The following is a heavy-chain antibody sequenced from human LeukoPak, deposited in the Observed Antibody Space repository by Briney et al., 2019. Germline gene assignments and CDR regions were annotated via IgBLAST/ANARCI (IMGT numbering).Heavy chain of an antibody. CDR2: IIPLLGVT. D-gene: IGHD4-23*01. Sequence: SVKVSCKASGGTFSSISFHWVRQAPGQGLEWMGRIIPLLGVTKYAQTFQDRVTISADKSTSTAYMELSSLRSEDTAVYYCASGDLDSLSQLLGQWGQGTLVTVSS. J-gene: IGHJ4*02. CDR1: GGTFSSIS. V-gene: IGHV1-69*02. CDR3: ASGDLDSLSQLLGQ.